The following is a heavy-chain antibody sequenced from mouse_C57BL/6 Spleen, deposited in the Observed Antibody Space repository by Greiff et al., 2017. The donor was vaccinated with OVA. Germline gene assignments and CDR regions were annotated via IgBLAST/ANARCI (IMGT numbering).Heavy chain of an antibody. D-gene: IGHD2-1*01. CDR2: IDPSDSYT. CDR1: GYTFTSYW. CDR3: ASLYPWDFDV. V-gene: IGHV1-69*01. J-gene: IGHJ1*03. Sequence: QVHVKQPGAELVMPGASVKLSCKASGYTFTSYWMHWVKQRPGQGLEWIGEIDPSDSYTNYNQKFKGKSTLTVDKSSSTAYMQLSSLTSEDSAVYYCASLYPWDFDVWGTGTTVTVSS.